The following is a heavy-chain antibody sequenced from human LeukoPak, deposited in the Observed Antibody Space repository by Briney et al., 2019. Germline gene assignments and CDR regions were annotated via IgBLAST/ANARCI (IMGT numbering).Heavy chain of an antibody. J-gene: IGHJ4*02. D-gene: IGHD3-3*01. Sequence: GGSLRLSCAASGFTFSSYAMSWVRQAPGKGLEWVAVISYDGSNKFYADSVKGRFTISRDNSKNTLYLQMNSLRAEDTAVYYCAKDRLSFWSGYYTFDYWGQGSLVTVSS. CDR2: ISYDGSNK. V-gene: IGHV3-30*18. CDR1: GFTFSSYA. CDR3: AKDRLSFWSGYYTFDY.